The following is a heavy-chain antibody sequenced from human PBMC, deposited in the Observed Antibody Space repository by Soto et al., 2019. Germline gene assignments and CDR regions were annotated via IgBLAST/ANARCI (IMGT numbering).Heavy chain of an antibody. Sequence: EVQLVESGGGLVQPGGSLRLSCAASGFTFNTYWMQWVRQAPEKGLVWVSRIKSDGSYTNYADSVKGRFTISRDNAKNTLFLQMNSLGAEDTAVYYCATGGSGYFTYWGQGTLVTVSS. D-gene: IGHD3-22*01. CDR2: IKSDGSYT. J-gene: IGHJ4*02. V-gene: IGHV3-74*01. CDR1: GFTFNTYW. CDR3: ATGGSGYFTY.